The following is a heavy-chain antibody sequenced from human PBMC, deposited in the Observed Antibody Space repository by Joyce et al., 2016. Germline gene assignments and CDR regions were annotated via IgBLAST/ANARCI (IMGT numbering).Heavy chain of an antibody. D-gene: IGHD2-8*01. V-gene: IGHV3-7*03. CDR3: ARVSVDRVFATNYFDF. J-gene: IGHJ5*01. Sequence: EVQLVESGGGLVQPGGSLRLSCAASGFTFRSYWMSWVRQAPGKGLEWVANIKRDGSDKKYVDSVKGRFTISRDNAKNLLYLQMDSLRAEDTAVYYCARVSVDRVFATNYFDFWGQGTLATVSS. CDR1: GFTFRSYW. CDR2: IKRDGSDK.